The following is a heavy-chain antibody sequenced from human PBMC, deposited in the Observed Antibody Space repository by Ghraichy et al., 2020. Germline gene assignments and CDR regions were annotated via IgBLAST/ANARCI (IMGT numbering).Heavy chain of an antibody. CDR1: GGTFSSYA. V-gene: IGHV1-69*13. CDR3: ARTAEGVVVPAALYYFDY. Sequence: SAKVSCKASGGTFSSYAISWVRQAPGQGLEWMGGIIPIFGTANYAQKFQGRVTITADESTSTAYMELSSLRSEDTAVYYCARTAEGVVVPAALYYFDYWGQGTLVTVSS. D-gene: IGHD2-2*01. CDR2: IIPIFGTA. J-gene: IGHJ4*02.